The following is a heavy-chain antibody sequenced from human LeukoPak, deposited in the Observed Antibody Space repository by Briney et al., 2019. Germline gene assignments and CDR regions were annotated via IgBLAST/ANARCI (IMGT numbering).Heavy chain of an antibody. CDR1: GYTLTELS. V-gene: IGHV1-24*01. Sequence: ASVKVSSKVSGYTLTELSMHWVRQAPGKGLEWMGGFDPEDGETIYAQKFQGRVTMTEDTSTDTAYMELSSLRSEDTAVYYCATGLRRDFGVVKNFDYWGQGTLVTVSS. CDR3: ATGLRRDFGVVKNFDY. J-gene: IGHJ4*02. D-gene: IGHD3-3*01. CDR2: FDPEDGET.